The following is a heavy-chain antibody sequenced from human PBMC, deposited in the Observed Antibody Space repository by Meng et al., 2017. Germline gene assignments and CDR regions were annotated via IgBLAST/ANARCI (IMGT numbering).Heavy chain of an antibody. D-gene: IGHD3-22*01. CDR2: IYHSGST. CDR3: ASDSSGSEDN. Sequence: QLWEACSGLVKPSGTRSLTCAVSGCSISSSNWGSWVRQPPGKGLEWIGEIYHSGSTNYNPPLKSRVTISVDKSKNQFSLKLSSVTAADTAVYYCASDSSGSEDNWGQGTLVTVSS. J-gene: IGHJ4*02. V-gene: IGHV4-4*02. CDR1: GCSISSSNW.